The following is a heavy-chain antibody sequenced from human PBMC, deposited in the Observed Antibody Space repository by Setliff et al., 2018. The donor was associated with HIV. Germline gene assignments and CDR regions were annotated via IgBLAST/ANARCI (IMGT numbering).Heavy chain of an antibody. CDR3: ARAPATTHDFDH. D-gene: IGHD1-1*01. V-gene: IGHV4-34*01. J-gene: IGHJ4*02. Sequence: SETLSLTCAVYGGTFSNYYWSWIRQSPGKGLEWIGEISHNGNTNYNPSLKSRVTISIDTSKNQFSLRLTSVTAADTAVYYCARAPATTHDFDHWGQGTLVTVSS. CDR2: ISHNGNT. CDR1: GGTFSNYY.